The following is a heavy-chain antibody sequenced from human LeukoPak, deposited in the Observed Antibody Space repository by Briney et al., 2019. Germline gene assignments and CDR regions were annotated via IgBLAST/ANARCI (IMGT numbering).Heavy chain of an antibody. Sequence: PGGSLRLSCAASGFTFSSYWMHWVRQAPGKGLVWVSRINSDGSTTSYADSVKGRFTISRDNAKNSLYLQMNSLRAEDTAVYYCAREQRLLGFQYYYYYYYMDVWGKGTTVTVSS. CDR2: INSDGSTT. J-gene: IGHJ6*03. D-gene: IGHD3-22*01. V-gene: IGHV3-74*01. CDR3: AREQRLLGFQYYYYYYYMDV. CDR1: GFTFSSYW.